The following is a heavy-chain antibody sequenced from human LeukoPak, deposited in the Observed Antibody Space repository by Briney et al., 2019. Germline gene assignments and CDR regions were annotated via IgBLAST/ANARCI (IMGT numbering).Heavy chain of an antibody. J-gene: IGHJ2*01. Sequence: GTSLRFSSAASGFTFGVYGMHWVRRRPGRGLEWVSGLGWNRTPESYADSVKGRFTISRDNAKNSLYLEMNRLRTDDTAVYYCVKRGGSDWYFYFWGRGTLVTVSS. V-gene: IGHV3-9*01. CDR3: VKRGGSDWYFYF. CDR2: LGWNRTPE. D-gene: IGHD3-10*01. CDR1: GFTFGVYG.